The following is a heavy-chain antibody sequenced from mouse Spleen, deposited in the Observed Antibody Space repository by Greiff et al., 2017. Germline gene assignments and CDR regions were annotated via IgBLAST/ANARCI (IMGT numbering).Heavy chain of an antibody. J-gene: IGHJ1*01. CDR2: IDPETGGT. V-gene: IGHV1-15*01. CDR1: GYTFTDYE. CDR3: TTDWDRYFDV. D-gene: IGHD4-1*01. Sequence: QVQLKESGAELVRPGASVTLSCKASGYTFTDYEMHWVKQTPVHGLEWIGAIDPETGGTAYNQKFKGKATLTADKSSSTAYMELRSLTSEDSAVYYCTTDWDRYFDVWGAGTTVTVSS.